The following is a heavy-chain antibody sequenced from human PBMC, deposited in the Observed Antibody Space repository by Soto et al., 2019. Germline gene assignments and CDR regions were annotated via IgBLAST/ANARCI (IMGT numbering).Heavy chain of an antibody. CDR1: GFVFSNAW. CDR2: IKSNTDGGTT. V-gene: IGHV3-15*07. Sequence: EVQLVESGGGLVRPGGSLRLSCAASGFVFSNAWVNWVRQAPGKGLEWVGRIKSNTDGGTTDYAAPVEGRFTISRDESKNTLYLQLNSLKIEDTGVYYCTTDKAYWGQGALVTVSA. J-gene: IGHJ4*02. CDR3: TTDKAY.